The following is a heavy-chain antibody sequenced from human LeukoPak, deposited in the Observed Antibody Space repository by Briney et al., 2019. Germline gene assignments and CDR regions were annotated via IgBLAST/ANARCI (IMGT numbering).Heavy chain of an antibody. Sequence: GGSLRLSCAASGFTFSSYWMSWVRQAPGKGLEWVANINQDGSEKYYVDSVKGRFTISRDNAKNTLYLQMNSLRAEDTAVYYCAREGARYCSGGSCLTSSGFQHWGQGTLVTVSS. V-gene: IGHV3-7*01. CDR2: INQDGSEK. D-gene: IGHD2-15*01. J-gene: IGHJ1*01. CDR3: AREGARYCSGGSCLTSSGFQH. CDR1: GFTFSSYW.